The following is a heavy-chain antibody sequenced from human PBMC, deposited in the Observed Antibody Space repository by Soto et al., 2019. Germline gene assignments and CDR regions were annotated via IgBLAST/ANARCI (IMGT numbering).Heavy chain of an antibody. CDR2: ISVSGGST. J-gene: IGHJ6*02. CDR3: AKTRSSGWYYIYGMDV. CDR1: GFTFSGYA. V-gene: IGHV3-23*01. Sequence: GGSRRRSWAASGFTFSGYAMSWVRQAPGKGLEWVSAISVSGGSTYYADSVKGRFTISRDKSKNTLYLQMNSLRAEDTAVYYCAKTRSSGWYYIYGMDVWGQGTTVTVS. D-gene: IGHD6-19*01.